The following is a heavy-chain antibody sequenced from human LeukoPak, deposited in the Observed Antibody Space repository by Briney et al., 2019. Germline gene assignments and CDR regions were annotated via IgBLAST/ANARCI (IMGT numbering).Heavy chain of an antibody. Sequence: SETLSLTCTVSGYSISSGYYWGWIRQPPGKGLEWIGSIYHSGSTYYNPSLKSRVTISVDTSKNQFSLKLSSVTAADTAVYYWASIAVAGTGDYWGPGTLVPVSS. V-gene: IGHV4-38-2*02. CDR3: ASIAVAGTGDY. CDR1: GYSISSGYY. D-gene: IGHD6-19*01. CDR2: IYHSGST. J-gene: IGHJ4*01.